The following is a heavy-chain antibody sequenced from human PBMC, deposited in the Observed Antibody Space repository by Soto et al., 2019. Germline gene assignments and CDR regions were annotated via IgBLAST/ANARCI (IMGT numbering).Heavy chain of an antibody. J-gene: IGHJ4*02. CDR2: ISRSGGST. CDR1: GFTFSIYA. CDR3: AKEWQLEF. V-gene: IGHV3-23*01. D-gene: IGHD1-1*01. Sequence: PGGSLRLSCAASGFTFSIYAMAWVRQAPGKGLEWVSTISRSGGSTFYANAVKGRITIYRDNSKNSLYLQMNSLRADDTAIYYCAKEWQLEFWGRGTMVTVSS.